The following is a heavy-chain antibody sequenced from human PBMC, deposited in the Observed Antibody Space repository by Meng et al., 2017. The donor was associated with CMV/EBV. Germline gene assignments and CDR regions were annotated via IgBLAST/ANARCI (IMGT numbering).Heavy chain of an antibody. CDR1: GFTLSNYC. D-gene: IGHD3-10*01. CDR2: INRYANLI. J-gene: IGHJ4*02. V-gene: IGHV3-74*01. CDR3: ARDFGGGDDY. Sequence: LSCAASGFTLSNYCVHWVRQAPGKGLEWVSRINRYANLIDYAGSVRGRFTVSRDSARDTVYLQMHSLRFEDTAVYHCARDFGGGDDYWGQGTLVTVSS.